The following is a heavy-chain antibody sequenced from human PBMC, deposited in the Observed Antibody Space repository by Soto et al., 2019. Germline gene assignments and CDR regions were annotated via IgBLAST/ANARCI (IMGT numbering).Heavy chain of an antibody. V-gene: IGHV6-1*01. Sequence: SHTRSLTCGISGDSVPSNSSAWNLIRLSPSRGLEWLARTYYMSKWYSGYAPSVKSRISINPHTSKNQCSLHRNSVTPDDTARYYRERGPGMLHTWGQGRLLTVS. CDR1: GDSVPSNSSA. J-gene: IGHJ4*02. CDR3: ERGPGMLHT. CDR2: TYYMSKWYS. D-gene: IGHD1-1*01.